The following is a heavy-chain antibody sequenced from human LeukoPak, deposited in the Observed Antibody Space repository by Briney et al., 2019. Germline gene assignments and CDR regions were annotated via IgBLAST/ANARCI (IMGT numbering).Heavy chain of an antibody. CDR2: ISYDGSNK. V-gene: IGHV3-30*03. CDR3: ARDGYDHFDY. J-gene: IGHJ4*02. Sequence: GGSLRLSCAASGFTFSDYYMSWIRQAPGKGLEWVAVISYDGSNKYYADSVKGRFTISRDNSKNTLYLQMNSLRAEDTAVYYCARDGYDHFDYWGQGTLVTVSS. CDR1: GFTFSDYY. D-gene: IGHD5-12*01.